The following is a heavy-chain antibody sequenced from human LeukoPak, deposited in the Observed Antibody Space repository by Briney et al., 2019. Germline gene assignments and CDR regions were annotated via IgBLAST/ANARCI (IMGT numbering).Heavy chain of an antibody. V-gene: IGHV3-23*01. CDR2: IGGRGGST. CDR1: GFRFSDFT. D-gene: IGHD3-22*01. J-gene: IGHJ4*02. Sequence: PGGSLRLSCAASGFRFSDFTMTWVRQAPGKGPEWVSAIGGRGGSTYYADSLGGRFTISRDNSKDMVYLQMNSLKVEDTAVYYCAKHRDNGDSSGYHDFDFWGQGTLVTVSS. CDR3: AKHRDNGDSSGYHDFDF.